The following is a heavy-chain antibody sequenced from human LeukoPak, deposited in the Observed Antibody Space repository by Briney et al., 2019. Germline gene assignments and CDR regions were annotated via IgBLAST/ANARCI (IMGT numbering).Heavy chain of an antibody. CDR3: AKAPEWELLGSFDY. D-gene: IGHD1-26*01. CDR2: ISSNSRDI. V-gene: IGHV3-21*01. Sequence: PGGSLRLSCAASGFTFSSYAMSWVRQAPGKGLEWVSSISSNSRDIYYADSVKGRFTISRDNAKNSLHLQMNSLRAEDTAVYCCAKAPEWELLGSFDYWGQGTLVTVSS. CDR1: GFTFSSYA. J-gene: IGHJ4*02.